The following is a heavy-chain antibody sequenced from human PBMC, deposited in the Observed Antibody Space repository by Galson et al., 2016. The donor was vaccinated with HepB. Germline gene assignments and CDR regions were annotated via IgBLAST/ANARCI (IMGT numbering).Heavy chain of an antibody. CDR1: GFTFDDYA. J-gene: IGHJ4*02. CDR2: ISWDDGFI. D-gene: IGHD6-6*01. CDR3: VKDRIPGRRAGFDS. V-gene: IGHV3-9*01. Sequence: SLRLSCAGYGFTFDDYAMHWVRQAPGKGLEWVSGISWDDGFIAYADSVKGRFAISRDNAKNSLFLQMNSLRPEDTALYYCVKDRIPGRRAGFDSWGQGTLVTVSS.